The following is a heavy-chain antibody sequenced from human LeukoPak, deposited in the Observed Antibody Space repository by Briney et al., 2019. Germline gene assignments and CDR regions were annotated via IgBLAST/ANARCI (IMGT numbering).Heavy chain of an antibody. CDR1: GYTFTSYD. CDR3: ASEQRSERSYYYDSSGYYTWFDP. D-gene: IGHD3-22*01. V-gene: IGHV1-8*01. J-gene: IGHJ5*02. CDR2: MNPNSGNT. Sequence: ASVKVSCKASGYTFTSYDINWVRQATGQGLEWMGWMNPNSGNTGYAQKFQGRVTMTRNTSISTAYMELSSLRSEDTAVYYCASEQRSERSYYYDSSGYYTWFDPWGQGTLVTVFS.